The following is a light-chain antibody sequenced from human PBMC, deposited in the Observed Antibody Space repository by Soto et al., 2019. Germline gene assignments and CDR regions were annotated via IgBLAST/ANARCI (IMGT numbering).Light chain of an antibody. CDR2: DVS. V-gene: IGLV2-14*01. CDR3: CSYTSSRTLVV. J-gene: IGLJ2*01. Sequence: QSVLTQPASVSGSPGQSITISCTGTSSDVGGYKYVSWYQQRPGKAPKLMLYDVSNRPSGVYNRFSGSKSGNTASLTISGHQAEDEADYYCCSYTSSRTLVVFGGGTQLTVL. CDR1: SSDVGGYKY.